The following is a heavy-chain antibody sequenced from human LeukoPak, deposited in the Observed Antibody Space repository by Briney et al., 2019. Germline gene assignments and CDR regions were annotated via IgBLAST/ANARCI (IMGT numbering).Heavy chain of an antibody. CDR3: ARGRIAARRGYYYYMDV. CDR2: ISAYNGNT. D-gene: IGHD6-6*01. V-gene: IGHV1-18*01. CDR1: GYTFTSYG. J-gene: IGHJ6*03. Sequence: ASVKVSCKASGYTFTSYGISWVRQAPGQGLEWMGWISAYNGNTNYAQKVQGRVTMTTDTATSTAYMELRSLRSDDSAVYYCARGRIAARRGYYYYMDVWGKGTTVTVSS.